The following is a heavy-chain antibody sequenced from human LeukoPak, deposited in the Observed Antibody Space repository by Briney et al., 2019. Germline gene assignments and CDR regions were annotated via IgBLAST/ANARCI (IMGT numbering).Heavy chain of an antibody. J-gene: IGHJ6*03. CDR1: GGSISSYY. Sequence: PSETLSLTCTVSGGSISSYYWSWIRQPAGKGLEWIGRIYTSGSTNYNPSLKSRVTMSVDTSKNQFSLKLSSVTAADTAVYYCARDDGYCSSTSCSYYMDVWGKGTTVTVSS. CDR2: IYTSGST. D-gene: IGHD2-2*01. CDR3: ARDDGYCSSTSCSYYMDV. V-gene: IGHV4-4*07.